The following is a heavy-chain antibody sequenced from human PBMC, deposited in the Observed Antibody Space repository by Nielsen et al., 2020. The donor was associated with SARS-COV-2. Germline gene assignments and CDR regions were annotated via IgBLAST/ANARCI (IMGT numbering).Heavy chain of an antibody. J-gene: IGHJ3*01. D-gene: IGHD3-22*01. CDR2: IIPIFGTA. CDR1: GYTFTSYY. CDR3: ARGLDDSSGET. Sequence: SVKVSCKASGYTFTSYYMHWVRQAPGQGLEWMGGIIPIFGTANYAQKFQGRVTITADKSTSTAYMELSSLRSEDTAVYYCARGLDDSSGETWGQGTMVTVSS. V-gene: IGHV1-69*06.